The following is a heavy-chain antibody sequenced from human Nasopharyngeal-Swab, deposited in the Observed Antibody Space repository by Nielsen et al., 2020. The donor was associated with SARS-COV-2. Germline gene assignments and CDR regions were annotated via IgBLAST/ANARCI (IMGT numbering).Heavy chain of an antibody. CDR3: ARGLSGIVPAPILGLGPYYYYYYMDV. Sequence: SETLSLTCAVYGGSFSASYWGWIRQPPRKGLEWIAEINHSGSANYNPSLKSRVTLSVDTSMNQFSLELSSVTAADTAVYYCARGLSGIVPAPILGLGPYYYYYYMDVWGKGTTVTVSS. V-gene: IGHV4-34*01. J-gene: IGHJ6*03. CDR2: INHSGSA. CDR1: GGSFSASY. D-gene: IGHD2-2*01.